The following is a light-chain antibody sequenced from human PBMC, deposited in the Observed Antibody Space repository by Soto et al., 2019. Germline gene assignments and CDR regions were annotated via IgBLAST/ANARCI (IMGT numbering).Light chain of an antibody. CDR2: VAS. V-gene: IGKV3-15*01. CDR1: QSVSSD. Sequence: EIVMTQSPATLSVSPGERATLSCRASQSVSSDLAWYQQKPGQAPRLLIYVASNRATGIPARFSGSGSGTEFALTISSLQSEDFAVYYCQQFNNWPWTFGQGTKVDI. J-gene: IGKJ1*01. CDR3: QQFNNWPWT.